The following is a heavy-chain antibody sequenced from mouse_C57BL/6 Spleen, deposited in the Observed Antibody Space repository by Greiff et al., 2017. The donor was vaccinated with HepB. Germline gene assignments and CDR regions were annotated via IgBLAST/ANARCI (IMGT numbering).Heavy chain of an antibody. D-gene: IGHD2-3*01. CDR3: ARDRDGYSGY. CDR1: GYSITSGYY. Sequence: QLQQSGPGLVKPSQSLSLTCSVTGYSITSGYYWNWIRQFPGNKLEWMGYISYDGSNNYNPSLKNRISITRDTSKNQFFLKLNSVTTEDTATYYCARDRDGYSGYWGQGTTLTVSS. CDR2: ISYDGSN. J-gene: IGHJ2*01. V-gene: IGHV3-6*01.